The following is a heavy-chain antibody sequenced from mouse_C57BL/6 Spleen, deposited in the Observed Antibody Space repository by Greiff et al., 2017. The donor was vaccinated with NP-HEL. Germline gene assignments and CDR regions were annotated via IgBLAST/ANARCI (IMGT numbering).Heavy chain of an antibody. J-gene: IGHJ3*01. CDR1: GYTFTSYD. V-gene: IGHV1-85*01. CDR2: IYPRDGST. Sequence: QVQLKESGPELVKPGASVKLSCKASGYTFTSYDINWVKQRPGQGLEWIGWIYPRDGSTKYNEKFKGKATLTVDTSSSTAYMELHSLTSEDSAVYFCARGAPYYDYDGAWFAYWGQGTLVTVSA. D-gene: IGHD2-4*01. CDR3: ARGAPYYDYDGAWFAY.